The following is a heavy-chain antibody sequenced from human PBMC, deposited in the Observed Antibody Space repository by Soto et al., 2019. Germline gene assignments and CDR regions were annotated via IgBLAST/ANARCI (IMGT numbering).Heavy chain of an antibody. D-gene: IGHD2-2*01. J-gene: IGHJ3*02. V-gene: IGHV3-20*01. CDR2: INWNGGST. Sequence: SGGSLRLSCAASGFTFDDYGMSWVRQAPGKGLEWVSGINWNGGSTGYADSVKGRFTISRDNAKNSLYLQMNSLRAEDTALYHWARGGVVPAADAFDIWGQGTMVTVSS. CDR3: ARGGVVPAADAFDI. CDR1: GFTFDDYG.